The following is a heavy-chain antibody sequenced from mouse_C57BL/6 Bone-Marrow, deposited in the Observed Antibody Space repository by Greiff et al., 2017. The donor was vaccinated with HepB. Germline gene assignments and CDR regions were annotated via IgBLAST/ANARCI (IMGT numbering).Heavy chain of an antibody. CDR1: GFTFSSYG. CDR3: ARHGGTAQAYFDY. J-gene: IGHJ2*01. V-gene: IGHV5-6*01. CDR2: ISSGGSYT. Sequence: EVQGVESGGDLVKPGGSLKLSCAASGFTFSSYGMSWVRQTPDKRLEWVATISSGGSYTYYPDSVKGRFTISRDNAKNTLYLQMSSLKSEDTAMYYCARHGGTAQAYFDYWGQGTTLTVSS. D-gene: IGHD3-2*02.